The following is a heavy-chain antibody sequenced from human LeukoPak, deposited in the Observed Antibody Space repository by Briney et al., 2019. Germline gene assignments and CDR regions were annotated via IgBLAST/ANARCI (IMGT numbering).Heavy chain of an antibody. CDR1: GYTFISYY. J-gene: IGHJ4*02. D-gene: IGHD1-26*01. V-gene: IGHV1-46*01. Sequence: ASVKVSCKASGYTFISYYMHWVRQAPGQGLEWMGIIKPSGGSASYAQKFQGRVTMTRDTSTSTVYMELSSLRSEDTAVYYRAREGGSGSYSYHFDFWGQGAPLTVSS. CDR2: IKPSGGSA. CDR3: AREGGSGSYSYHFDF.